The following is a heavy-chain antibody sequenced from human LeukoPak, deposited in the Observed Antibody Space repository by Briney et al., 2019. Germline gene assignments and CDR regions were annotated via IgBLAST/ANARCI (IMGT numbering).Heavy chain of an antibody. D-gene: IGHD3-3*01. CDR1: GFTFSDYH. CDR2: ITSSDSTI. J-gene: IGHJ2*01. V-gene: IGHV3-11*01. Sequence: GGSLRLSCAASGFTFSDYHMSWIRQAPGKGLEWVSYITSSDSTIYYADSVKGRFTISRDNAKNSLYLQMHSLRAEDTAVYYCARGDFWSGYWYFDLWGRSTLVTVSS. CDR3: ARGDFWSGYWYFDL.